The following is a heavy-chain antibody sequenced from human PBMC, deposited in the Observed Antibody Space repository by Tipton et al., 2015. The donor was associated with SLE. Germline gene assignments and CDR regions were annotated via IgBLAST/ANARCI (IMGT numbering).Heavy chain of an antibody. CDR2: INHSGST. CDR1: GFTFSSYA. V-gene: IGHV4-34*01. Sequence: LSCAASGFTFSSYAMSWIRQPPGKGLEWIGEINHSGSTNYNPSLKSRVTISVDTSKNQFSLKLSSVTAADTAVYYCAGAAPGVQGVNDAFDIWGQGTMVTVSS. J-gene: IGHJ3*02. CDR3: AGAAPGVQGVNDAFDI. D-gene: IGHD3-10*01.